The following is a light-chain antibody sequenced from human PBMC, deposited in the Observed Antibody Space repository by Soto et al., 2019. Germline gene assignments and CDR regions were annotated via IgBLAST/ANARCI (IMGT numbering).Light chain of an antibody. CDR2: ESS. J-gene: IGLJ3*02. Sequence: QSALTQPASVSGCPGQSITISCTGTSSDVGSYNLVSWYRQHPGKAPKLMIYESSKRPSGLSNRFSGSKSGNTASLTISGLQAEDEADYYCCSYVGSSTLVFGGGTQLTVL. V-gene: IGLV2-23*01. CDR3: CSYVGSSTLV. CDR1: SSDVGSYNL.